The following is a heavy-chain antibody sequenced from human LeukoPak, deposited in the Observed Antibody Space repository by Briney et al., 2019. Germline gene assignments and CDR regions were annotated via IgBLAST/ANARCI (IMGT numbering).Heavy chain of an antibody. CDR1: GFSFSRSW. CDR2: IKVDGSEK. D-gene: IGHD3-10*01. Sequence: PGGSLRLSCVASGFSFSRSWMSWVRQAPGKGLEWVANIKVDGSEKHYLDSVEGRFIISRDNAKNSLHLQMNNLRAEDTAEYYCVRDGPFGSGTFGYWAQGTLVSLSS. J-gene: IGHJ4*02. V-gene: IGHV3-7*01. CDR3: VRDGPFGSGTFGY.